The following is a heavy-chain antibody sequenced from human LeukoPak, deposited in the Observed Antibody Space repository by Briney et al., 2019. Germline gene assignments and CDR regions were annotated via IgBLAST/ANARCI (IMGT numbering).Heavy chain of an antibody. CDR2: ISASGGIK. CDR1: GFTFSSYA. D-gene: IGHD3-10*01. V-gene: IGHV3-23*01. CDR3: AKVVGYFYGSGSYYCDY. Sequence: PGGSLRLSCAASGFTFSSYAMSWVRQAPEKGLEWVSGISASGGIKYFADSVKGRFTISRDNSKNTLYLQMNSLRAEDTAVYYCAKVVGYFYGSGSYYCDYWGQGSLVTVAS. J-gene: IGHJ4*02.